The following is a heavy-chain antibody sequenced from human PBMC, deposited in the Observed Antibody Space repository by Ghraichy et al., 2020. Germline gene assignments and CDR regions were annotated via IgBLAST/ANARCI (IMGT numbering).Heavy chain of an antibody. J-gene: IGHJ4*02. Sequence: GGSLRLSCAASGFTFSDYAIHWVRQAPGKGLEWVAVISNDVNVRYYADAVKGRFTISRESSENMVYLQMNSLRPEDTALYYCARDEWRWLGWTLDYWGRGTLVTVSS. D-gene: IGHD2-15*01. CDR3: ARDEWRWLGWTLDY. CDR2: ISNDVNVR. V-gene: IGHV3-30*04. CDR1: GFTFSDYA.